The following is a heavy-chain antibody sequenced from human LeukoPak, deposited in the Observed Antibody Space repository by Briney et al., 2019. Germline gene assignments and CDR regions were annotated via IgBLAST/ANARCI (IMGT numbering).Heavy chain of an antibody. J-gene: IGHJ3*01. CDR1: GFTFSYYS. CDR3: VRDRDYAFDF. V-gene: IGHV3-48*02. CDR2: SNTDGTI. Sequence: GGSLRLSCAASGFTFSYYSMNWVRQAPGKGLEWVSYSNTDGTISYADSVKGRFTISRDNAENSLYLQMNSLRDEDTAVYFCVRDRDYAFDFWGQGTMVTVSS.